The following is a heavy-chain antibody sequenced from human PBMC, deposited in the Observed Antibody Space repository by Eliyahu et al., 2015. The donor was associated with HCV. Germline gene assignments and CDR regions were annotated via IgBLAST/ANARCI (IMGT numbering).Heavy chain of an antibody. J-gene: IGHJ6*03. CDR1: GASLXGYY. CDR2: ISDSGVT. Sequence: QFHLQQWGAGLLKPSEXLSLXCXVYGASLXGYYWXWXXQVPGKGLEWIGEISDSGVTYYNTSLRSRVTISVDPSKNQFSVKLSSVTAADTAVYYCARDDWGTYYSLDVWGPGTTVTVSS. CDR3: ARDDWGTYYSLDV. D-gene: IGHD7-27*01. V-gene: IGHV4-34*01.